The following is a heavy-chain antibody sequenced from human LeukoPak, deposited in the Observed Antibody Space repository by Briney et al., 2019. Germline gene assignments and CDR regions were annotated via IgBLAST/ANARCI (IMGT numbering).Heavy chain of an antibody. D-gene: IGHD6-19*01. V-gene: IGHV1-8*01. CDR1: GYTFTNYD. J-gene: IGHJ4*02. Sequence: ASVRVSCKASGYTFTNYDINWVRQATGQGLEWMGWMNPNNGNAGYAQKFQDKVTMTRDTSISTAYMELSSLRSEDTAIYYCARGAWYNSAYTALHYFDYWGQGTLVTVSS. CDR3: ARGAWYNSAYTALHYFDY. CDR2: MNPNNGNA.